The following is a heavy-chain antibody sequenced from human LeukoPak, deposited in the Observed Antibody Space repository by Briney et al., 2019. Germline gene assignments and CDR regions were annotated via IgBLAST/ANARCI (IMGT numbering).Heavy chain of an antibody. CDR2: IIPIFGTA. CDR3: ARDRYSGSYYFDY. V-gene: IGHV1-69*13. J-gene: IGHJ4*02. Sequence: SVNVSCKASGGTFSSYAISWVRQAPGQGLEWMGGIIPIFGTANYAQRFQGRVTITADESTSTAYMELSSLRSEDTAVYYCARDRYSGSYYFDYWGQGTLVTVSS. CDR1: GGTFSSYA. D-gene: IGHD1-26*01.